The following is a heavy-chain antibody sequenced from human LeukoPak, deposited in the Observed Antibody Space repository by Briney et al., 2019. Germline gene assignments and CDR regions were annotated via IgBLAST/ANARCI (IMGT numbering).Heavy chain of an antibody. CDR3: AKKWGQRKSDSGNYFDD. J-gene: IGHJ4*02. D-gene: IGHD6-25*01. CDR1: GFTFSDYA. CDR2: LRYDGSNK. Sequence: GWPLRLSCAASGFTFSDYAMHSVCQSPGKGLEWVVFLRYDGSNKYYAVSVKVLFTISRDNFKSTVYMQLNGLRSADMAVYYCAKKWGQRKSDSGNYFDDWGQGTLVTVSP. V-gene: IGHV3-30*02.